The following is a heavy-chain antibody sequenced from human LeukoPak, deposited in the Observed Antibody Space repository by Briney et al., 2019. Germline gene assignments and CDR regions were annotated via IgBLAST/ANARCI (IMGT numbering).Heavy chain of an antibody. CDR3: ARGEHVSMAFDY. J-gene: IGHJ4*02. CDR2: ISSSGSTI. V-gene: IGHV3-48*03. Sequence: PGGSLRLSCAASGFTFSSYEMNWVRQAPGKGLEWVSYISSSGSTIYYADSVKGRFTISRDNAKNSLYLQMNSLRAEDTAVYYCARGEHVSMAFDYWGQGTLVTVSS. CDR1: GFTFSSYE. D-gene: IGHD2/OR15-2a*01.